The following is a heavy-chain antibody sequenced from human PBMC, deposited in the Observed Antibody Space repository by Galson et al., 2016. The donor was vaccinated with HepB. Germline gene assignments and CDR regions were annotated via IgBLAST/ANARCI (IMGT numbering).Heavy chain of an antibody. CDR3: ARRGTGKNGFDP. Sequence: SETLSLTCTVSGGSISGSSYYWGWVRQPPGKGLECIGIIYYAGRTYYNPSLKSRVTISVDTSKNPFSLNLNSVTVADTAVYYCARRGTGKNGFDPWGQGTLVTVSS. V-gene: IGHV4-39*01. D-gene: IGHD1-1*01. CDR1: GGSISGSSYY. J-gene: IGHJ5*02. CDR2: IYYAGRT.